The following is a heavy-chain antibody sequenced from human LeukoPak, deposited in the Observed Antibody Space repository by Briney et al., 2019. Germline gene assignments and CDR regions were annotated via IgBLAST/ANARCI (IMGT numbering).Heavy chain of an antibody. V-gene: IGHV4-39*01. CDR1: GGSISSSSYY. Sequence: PSETLSLTCTVSGGSISSSSYYWGWIRQPPGKGLEWIGSIYYSGTTYYNPSLKSRVTISVDTSKNQFSLKLSSVTAADTAMYYCARSYSSSDHYYYYGMDVWGQGTTVTVSS. CDR2: IYYSGTT. CDR3: ARSYSSSDHYYYYGMDV. D-gene: IGHD6-13*01. J-gene: IGHJ6*02.